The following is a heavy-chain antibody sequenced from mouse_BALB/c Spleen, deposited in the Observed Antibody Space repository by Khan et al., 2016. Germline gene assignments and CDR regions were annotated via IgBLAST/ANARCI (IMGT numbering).Heavy chain of an antibody. V-gene: IGHV2-6*02. CDR1: GFSLTSYG. CDR3: ARRDDGGCAMDY. D-gene: IGHD2-3*01. CDR2: IWSDGST. Sequence: VQLQESGPGLVAPSQSLSITCTVSGFSLTSYGVHWVRQPPGKGLEWLVVIWSDGSTTYNSALKSRLSISKENSKSQVSLKMNSLQTDDTAMYYCARRDDGGCAMDYWGQGTSVTVSS. J-gene: IGHJ4*01.